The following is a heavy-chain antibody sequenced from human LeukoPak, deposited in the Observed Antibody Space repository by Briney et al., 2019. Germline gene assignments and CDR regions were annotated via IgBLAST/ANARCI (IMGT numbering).Heavy chain of an antibody. CDR2: ISGSGGST. V-gene: IGHV3-23*01. CDR3: AKDGIEYQLLPYYFDY. CDR1: GFTFSSYA. Sequence: GGSLRLFCAASGFTFSSYAMSWVRQAPGKGLEWVSAISGSGGSTYYADSVKGRFTISRDNSKNTLYLQMNSLRAEDTAVYYCAKDGIEYQLLPYYFDYWGQGTLVTVSS. J-gene: IGHJ4*02. D-gene: IGHD2-2*01.